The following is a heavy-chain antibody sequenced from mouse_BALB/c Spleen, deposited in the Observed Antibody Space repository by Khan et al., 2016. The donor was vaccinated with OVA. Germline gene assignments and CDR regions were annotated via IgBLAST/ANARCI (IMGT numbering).Heavy chain of an antibody. CDR2: ISSGGST. J-gene: IGHJ3*01. V-gene: IGHV5-6-5*01. Sequence: EVKLVESGGGLVKPGGSLKLSCAASGFTFSSYAMSWVRQTPEKRLEWVASISSGGSTYYPDSVKGRFTISRDNARNILYLQMSSLRSEDTAMYXCARGRSTTASWFAYWGQGTLVTVSA. CDR3: ARGRSTTASWFAY. D-gene: IGHD1-2*01. CDR1: GFTFSSYA.